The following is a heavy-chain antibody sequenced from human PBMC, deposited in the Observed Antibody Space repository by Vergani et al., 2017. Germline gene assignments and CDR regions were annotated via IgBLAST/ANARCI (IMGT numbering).Heavy chain of an antibody. Sequence: QLQLQESGSGLVKPSQTLSLTCAVSGGSISSGGYSWSWIRQPPGKGLEWIGYIYHSGSTYYNPSLKSRVTISVDRSKNQFSLKLSSVTAADTAVYYCARGHDSSGYYYDYWGQGTLVTVS. CDR2: IYHSGST. D-gene: IGHD3-22*01. CDR3: ARGHDSSGYYYDY. CDR1: GGSISSGGYS. J-gene: IGHJ4*02. V-gene: IGHV4-30-2*01.